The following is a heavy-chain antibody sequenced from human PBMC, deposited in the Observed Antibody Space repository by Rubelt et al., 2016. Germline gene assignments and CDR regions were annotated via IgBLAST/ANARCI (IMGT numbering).Heavy chain of an antibody. CDR1: GGSFSGYY. J-gene: IGHJ4*02. CDR2: IHPSGST. Sequence: QVQLQQWGAGLLKPSETLSLTCAVYGGSFSGYYCTWIRQPPGKGLEWIGEIHPSGSTNYNPSLKSRVTISADTSKNQFSLNLGAVTAADTAVYYCARGHYTRVGRASLHYWGQGTLVTVSS. CDR3: ARGHYTRVGRASLHY. V-gene: IGHV4-34*01. D-gene: IGHD1-26*01.